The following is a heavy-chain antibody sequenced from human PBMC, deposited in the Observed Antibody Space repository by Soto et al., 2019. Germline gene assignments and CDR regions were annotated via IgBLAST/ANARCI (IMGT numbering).Heavy chain of an antibody. CDR1: GGTFSSYA. J-gene: IGHJ6*02. Sequence: QVQLVQSGAEVKKPGSSVKVSCKASGGTFSSYAISWVRQAPGQGLEWMGGIIPIFGTANYAQKFQGRVTITADESTGTDYMELSSLRSEDTAVYYCARGGIVRMVYALSHYYGMDVWGQGTTVTVSS. D-gene: IGHD2-8*01. CDR2: IIPIFGTA. CDR3: ARGGIVRMVYALSHYYGMDV. V-gene: IGHV1-69*01.